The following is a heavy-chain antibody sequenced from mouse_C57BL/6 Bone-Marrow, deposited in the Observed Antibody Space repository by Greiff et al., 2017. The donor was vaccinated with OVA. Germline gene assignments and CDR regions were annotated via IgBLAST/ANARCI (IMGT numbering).Heavy chain of an antibody. CDR2: IWTGGGT. Sequence: VQLVESGPGLVPPSPSLSLSCPVSGFSFTSSSICWVRQPPGKGLAWLGVIWTGGGTNYNSAIKSRLSISKDNSKRQVFLKMNSLQTDDTSRYYGASQFAYWGQGTLVTVSA. J-gene: IGHJ3*01. CDR1: GFSFTSSS. CDR3: ASQFAY. V-gene: IGHV2-9-1*01.